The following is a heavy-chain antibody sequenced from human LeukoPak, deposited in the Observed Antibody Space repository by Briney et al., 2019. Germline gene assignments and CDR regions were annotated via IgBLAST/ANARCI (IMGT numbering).Heavy chain of an antibody. CDR3: ARDQGRFDP. V-gene: IGHV1-2*06. CDR2: INPNSGGT. J-gene: IGHJ5*02. Sequence: ASVTVSCKASGYTFTGYYMHWVRQAPGQGLEWMGRINPNSGGTNYAQKFQRRVTMTRDTSISTAYMEPSGLRSDDTAVYYCARDQGRFDPWGQGTLVTVSS. CDR1: GYTFTGYY.